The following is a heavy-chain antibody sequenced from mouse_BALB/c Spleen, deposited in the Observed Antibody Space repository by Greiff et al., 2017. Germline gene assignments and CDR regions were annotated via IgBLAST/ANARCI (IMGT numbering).Heavy chain of an antibody. J-gene: IGHJ4*01. CDR1: GFAFSSYD. CDR2: ISSGGGST. CDR3: ARPLRHYAMDY. D-gene: IGHD1-2*01. V-gene: IGHV5-12-1*01. Sequence: EVKLQESGGGLVKPGGSLKLSCAASGFAFSSYDMSWVRQTPEKRLEWVAYISSGGGSTYYPDTVKGRFTISRDNAKNTLYLQMSSLKSEDTAMYYCARPLRHYAMDYWGQGTSVTVSS.